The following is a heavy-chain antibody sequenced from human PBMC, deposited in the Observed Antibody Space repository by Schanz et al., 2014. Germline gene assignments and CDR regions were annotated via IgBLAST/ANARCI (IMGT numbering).Heavy chain of an antibody. D-gene: IGHD3-22*01. CDR3: AKGRRGYFDSSGSYWGTFDF. CDR2: ISGSGGTT. Sequence: EVQLLESGGGLVQPGESLRVSCAASGFTFNSYAMSWVRQAPGRGLEWVSGISGSGGTTHYADSVEGRFTISRVNSKNTLYLRMKGLRAEDTAVYYCAKGRRGYFDSSGSYWGTFDFWGQGTLVSASS. CDR1: GFTFNSYA. V-gene: IGHV3-23*01. J-gene: IGHJ4*02.